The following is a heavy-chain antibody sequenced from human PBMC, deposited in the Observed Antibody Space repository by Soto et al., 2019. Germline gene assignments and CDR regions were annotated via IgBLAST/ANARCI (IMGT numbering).Heavy chain of an antibody. Sequence: GASVKVSCKPYGYTFTAYYIHWVRQAPGQGLECLGWIDPRSGVTNYAQKFQGRVIMTRDTSIKTVYMELSWLTSDDTAVYYCATDDYGAFDFWGQGTVVTVSS. CDR2: IDPRSGVT. CDR1: GYTFTAYY. D-gene: IGHD4-17*01. V-gene: IGHV1-2*02. J-gene: IGHJ5*01. CDR3: ATDDYGAFDF.